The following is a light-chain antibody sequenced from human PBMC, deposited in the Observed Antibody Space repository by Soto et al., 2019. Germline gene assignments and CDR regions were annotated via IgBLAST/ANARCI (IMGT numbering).Light chain of an antibody. CDR2: GAS. CDR3: QQYGSSPQT. V-gene: IGKV3-20*01. CDR1: QSVSSTC. J-gene: IGKJ1*01. Sequence: EIVLTQSPGTLSLSPGERATLSCRASQSVSSTCLAWYRQQPGQAPRLLIYGASSRATGIPDRFSGSGSGTDFTITIGRLEPEDCAVYYCQQYGSSPQTFGQGTKVEIK.